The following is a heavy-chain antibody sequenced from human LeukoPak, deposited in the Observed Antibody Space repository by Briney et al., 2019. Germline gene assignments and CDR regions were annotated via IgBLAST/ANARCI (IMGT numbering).Heavy chain of an antibody. V-gene: IGHV4-4*07. J-gene: IGHJ6*03. D-gene: IGHD2-21*02. CDR2: IYTSGST. Sequence: PSETLSLTCSASARSLSCYYLSLILQPAGKGLEWIGRIYTSGSTNYNPSLKSRVTMSVDTSKNQFSLKLSSVTAADTAVYSCAKIRTFCCGDCYTDYYYYLGVWGKGTTVTVSS. CDR3: AKIRTFCCGDCYTDYYYYLGV. CDR1: ARSLSCYY.